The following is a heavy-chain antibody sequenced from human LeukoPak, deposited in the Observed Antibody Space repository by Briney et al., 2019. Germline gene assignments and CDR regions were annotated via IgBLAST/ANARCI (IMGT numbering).Heavy chain of an antibody. J-gene: IGHJ4*02. V-gene: IGHV4-4*02. CDR2: IYHSGST. D-gene: IGHD2-2*01. CDR1: GGSISSSNW. Sequence: SGTLSLTCAVSGGSISSSNWWSWVRQPPGKGLEWIGEIYHSGSTNYNPSLKSRVTISVDKSKNQFSLKLSSVTAADTAVYYCARVGPPDRYCSSTSCYAVDYWGQGTLVTVSS. CDR3: ARVGPPDRYCSSTSCYAVDY.